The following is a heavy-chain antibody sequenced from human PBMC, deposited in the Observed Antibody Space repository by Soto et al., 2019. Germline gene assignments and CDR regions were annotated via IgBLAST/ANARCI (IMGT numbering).Heavy chain of an antibody. CDR1: GFTFSSYA. D-gene: IGHD2-21*02. CDR2: ISGSGGST. J-gene: IGHJ4*02. Sequence: GGSLRLSCAASGFTFSSYAMSWVRQAPGKGLEWVSAISGSGGSTYYADSVKGRFTISRDNSKYTLYLQMNSLRAEDTAVYYCAKDLAYCGGDCYPTYFDYWGQGTLVTVSS. V-gene: IGHV3-23*01. CDR3: AKDLAYCGGDCYPTYFDY.